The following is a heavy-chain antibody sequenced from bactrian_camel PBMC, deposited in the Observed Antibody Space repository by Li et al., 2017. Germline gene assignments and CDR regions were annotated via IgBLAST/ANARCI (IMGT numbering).Heavy chain of an antibody. D-gene: IGHD3*01. CDR1: GRSNENYF. Sequence: HVQLVESGGGSVQAGGSLRLSCAISGRSNENYFLAWFRQPPGKEREGVASIDAEGRTTYANSAKGRFTISKDNAKHTLYLQMNNLKPEDTAMYYCAIGLHLEAMGSWADADLEYWGQGTQVTVS. CDR2: IDAEGRT. J-gene: IGHJ4*01. V-gene: IGHV3S55*01. CDR3: AIGLHLEAMGSWADADLEY.